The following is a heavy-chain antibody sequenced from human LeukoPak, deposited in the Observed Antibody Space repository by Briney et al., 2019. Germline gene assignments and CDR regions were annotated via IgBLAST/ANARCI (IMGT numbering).Heavy chain of an antibody. CDR2: IYYSGNT. CDR3: ARARAVATFDH. CDR1: DGSISSSSYY. J-gene: IGHJ5*02. D-gene: IGHD6-19*01. Sequence: SETLSLTCTVSDGSISSSSYYWGWIRQPPGKGLEWIGSIYYSGNTYYNPSLKSRVTISVDTSKNQFSLKLSSVTAADTAVYYCARARAVATFDHWGQGTLVTVSS. V-gene: IGHV4-39*07.